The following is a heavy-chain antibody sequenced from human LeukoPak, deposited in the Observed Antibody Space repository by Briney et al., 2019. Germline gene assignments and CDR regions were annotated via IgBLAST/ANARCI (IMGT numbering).Heavy chain of an antibody. V-gene: IGHV4-39*01. Sequence: SQTLSLTCTVSGGSIGSSGHYCGWIRQPPGKGLEWIGAIYYGGSTYYNPSLKSRVTTSVDTSKNQLSLKLRSVTAADTAVYYCARHNGQYSYYYGMDVWGQGTTVTVSS. CDR3: ARHNGQYSYYYGMDV. CDR2: IYYGGST. CDR1: GGSIGSSGHY. D-gene: IGHD2-8*01. J-gene: IGHJ6*02.